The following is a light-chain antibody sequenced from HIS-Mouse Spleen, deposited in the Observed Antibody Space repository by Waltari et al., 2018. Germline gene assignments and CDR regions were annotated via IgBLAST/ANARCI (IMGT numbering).Light chain of an antibody. Sequence: SYELTQPPSVSVSPGQTARITCSGDALPKTYAYWYQQKSGQAPVLVINEDSKRPSGIPERFSGSSSGTMATLTISGAQVEDEADYYCYSTDSSGNHRVFGGGTKLTVL. CDR2: EDS. J-gene: IGLJ2*01. V-gene: IGLV3-10*01. CDR1: ALPKTY. CDR3: YSTDSSGNHRV.